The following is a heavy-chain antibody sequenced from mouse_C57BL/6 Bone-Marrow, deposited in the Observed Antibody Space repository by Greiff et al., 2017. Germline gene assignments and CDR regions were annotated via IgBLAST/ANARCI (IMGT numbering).Heavy chain of an antibody. D-gene: IGHD2-5*01. CDR3: AREGAYYSNYDY. J-gene: IGHJ2*01. CDR2: IRNDGSN. Sequence: EVQLQQSGPGLVKPSPSLSLTCSVSGYSITSGYYWYWIRQFPGNKLEWMGYIRNDGSNNYNPSLKNRISITRDTSKNQFFLKLNSVTTEDTATYYCAREGAYYSNYDYWGQGTTLTVSS. CDR1: GYSITSGYY. V-gene: IGHV3-6*01.